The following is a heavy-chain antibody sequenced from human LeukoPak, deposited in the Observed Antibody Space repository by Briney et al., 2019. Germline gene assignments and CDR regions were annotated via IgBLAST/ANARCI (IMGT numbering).Heavy chain of an antibody. CDR2: IYYSGST. J-gene: IGHJ4*02. D-gene: IGHD4-17*01. Sequence: SETLSLTCTVSGGSISSYYWSWIRQPPGKGLEWIGYIYYSGSTNYNPSLKSRVTISVDTSKNQFSLKLSSVTAADTAVYYCARGGVRTVTTRAIDYWGQGTLVTVSS. CDR1: GGSISSYY. V-gene: IGHV4-59*12. CDR3: ARGGVRTVTTRAIDY.